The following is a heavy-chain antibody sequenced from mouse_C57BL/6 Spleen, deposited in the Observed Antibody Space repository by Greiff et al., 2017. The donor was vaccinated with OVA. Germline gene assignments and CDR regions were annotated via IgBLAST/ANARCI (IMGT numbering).Heavy chain of an antibody. D-gene: IGHD1-1*01. Sequence: EVHLVESGGGLVKPGGSLKLSCAASGFTFSSYAMSWVRQTPEKRLEWVATISDGGSYTYYPDNVKGRFTISRDNAKNNLYLQMSHLKSEDTAMYYCARDGDITGVERAWFAYWGQGTLVTVSA. CDR1: GFTFSSYA. J-gene: IGHJ3*01. V-gene: IGHV5-4*01. CDR2: ISDGGSYT. CDR3: ARDGDITGVERAWFAY.